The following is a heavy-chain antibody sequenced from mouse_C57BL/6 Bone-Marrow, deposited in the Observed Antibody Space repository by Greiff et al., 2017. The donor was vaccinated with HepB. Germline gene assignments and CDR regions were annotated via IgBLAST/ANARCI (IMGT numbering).Heavy chain of an antibody. D-gene: IGHD2-2*01. V-gene: IGHV1-50*01. CDR3: ARQAGYYDAMDY. Sequence: VQLQQPGAELVKPGASVKLSCKASGYTFTSYWMQWVKQRPGQGLEWIGEIDPSDSYTNYNQKFKGKATLTVDTSSSTAYMQLSSLTSEDSAVYDCARQAGYYDAMDYWGQGTSVTVSS. J-gene: IGHJ4*01. CDR1: GYTFTSYW. CDR2: IDPSDSYT.